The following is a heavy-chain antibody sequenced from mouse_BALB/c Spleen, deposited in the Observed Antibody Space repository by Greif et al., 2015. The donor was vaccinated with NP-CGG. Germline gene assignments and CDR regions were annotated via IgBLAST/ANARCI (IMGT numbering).Heavy chain of an antibody. V-gene: IGHV1-14*01. CDR2: INPYNDGT. D-gene: IGHD1-2*01. Sequence: VQLKDSGPELVKPGASVKMSCKASGYTFTSYVMHWVKQKPGQGLEWIGYINPYNDGTKYNEKFKGKATLTSDKSSSTAYMELSSLTSEDSAVYYCAREGYYGLYWYFDVWGAGTTVTVSS. J-gene: IGHJ1*01. CDR1: GYTFTSYV. CDR3: AREGYYGLYWYFDV.